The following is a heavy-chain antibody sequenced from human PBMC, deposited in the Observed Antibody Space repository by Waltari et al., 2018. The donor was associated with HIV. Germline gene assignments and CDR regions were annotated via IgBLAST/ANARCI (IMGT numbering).Heavy chain of an antibody. CDR3: ARVPHQYYDFWSGQYGMDV. J-gene: IGHJ6*02. CDR1: GYTFTSYD. CDR2: MNPNSGNT. Sequence: QVQLVQSGAEVKKPGASVKVSCKASGYTFTSYDINWVRQANGQGLEWMGWMNPNSGNTGYAQKFQGRVTMTRNTSISTAYMELSSLRSEDTAVYYCARVPHQYYDFWSGQYGMDVWGQGTTVTVSS. V-gene: IGHV1-8*01. D-gene: IGHD3-3*01.